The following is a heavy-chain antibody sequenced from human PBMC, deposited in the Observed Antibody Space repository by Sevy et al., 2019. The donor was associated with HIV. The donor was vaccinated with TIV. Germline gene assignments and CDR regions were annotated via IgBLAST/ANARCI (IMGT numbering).Heavy chain of an antibody. CDR2: MNPNTGNT. CDR3: TRVRALNYYDTSVSMEYNWFDP. Sequence: ASVKVSCKASGYTFTSYDINWVRQATGQGLEWMGWMNPNTGNTGYAQRFQGRVTITRDTSTSTAYMELRSLRSDDTAIYYCTRVRALNYYDTSVSMEYNWFDPWGQGTLVTVSS. D-gene: IGHD3-22*01. J-gene: IGHJ5*02. V-gene: IGHV1-8*02. CDR1: GYTFTSYD.